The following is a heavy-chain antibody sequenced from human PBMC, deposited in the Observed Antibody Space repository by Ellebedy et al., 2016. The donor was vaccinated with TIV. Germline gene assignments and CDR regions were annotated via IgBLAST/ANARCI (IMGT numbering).Heavy chain of an antibody. D-gene: IGHD3-10*01. Sequence: MPSETLSLTCNVSGASISSSYWSWIRQTPGKGLEWIGYISNTGRTHYNPSLQSRVTISVDTSRNQFSLKLRSATAADTAVYYCARDRRGSYDYWGQGTLITVSS. CDR2: ISNTGRT. V-gene: IGHV4-59*01. J-gene: IGHJ4*02. CDR1: GASISSSY. CDR3: ARDRRGSYDY.